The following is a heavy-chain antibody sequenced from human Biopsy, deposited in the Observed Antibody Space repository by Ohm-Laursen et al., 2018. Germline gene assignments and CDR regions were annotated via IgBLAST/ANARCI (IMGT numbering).Heavy chain of an antibody. D-gene: IGHD2/OR15-2a*01. J-gene: IGHJ4*02. V-gene: IGHV1-46*01. CDR1: GYTFTTYY. CDR3: VLVSFDY. CDR2: INPGGNST. Sequence: ASVKVSCKASGYTFTTYYIHWVRQAPGQGLEWMGIINPGGNSTAYTQNFQGRVTMTWDTSTTTVYMELSSLRSEDTAVYYCVLVSFDYWGQGTLVTVLS.